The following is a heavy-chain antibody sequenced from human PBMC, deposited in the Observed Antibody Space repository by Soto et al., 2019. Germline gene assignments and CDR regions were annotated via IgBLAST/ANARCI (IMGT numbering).Heavy chain of an antibody. CDR2: IYTSGST. D-gene: IGHD3-10*01. Sequence: SETLSLTCTVSGGSISSYYWSWIRQPAGKGLEWIGRIYTSGSTNYNPSLKSRVTMSVDTSKNQFSLKLSSVTAADTAVYYCASSLYYYGSGSYYYYYGMDVWGQGTTVAVSS. CDR3: ASSLYYYGSGSYYYYYGMDV. J-gene: IGHJ6*02. CDR1: GGSISSYY. V-gene: IGHV4-4*07.